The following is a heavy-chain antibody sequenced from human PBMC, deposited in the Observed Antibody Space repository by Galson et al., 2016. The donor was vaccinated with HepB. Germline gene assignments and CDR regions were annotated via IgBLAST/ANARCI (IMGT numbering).Heavy chain of an antibody. Sequence: SVKVSCKASGYTFTSYAIQWVRQAPGQRPEWMGWINAGNGITRYSQKFQGRVTITRDTSASTAYMELSSLRSEDTAVYYCALSREPPRIQLWTWGQGTPVTVSS. J-gene: IGHJ4*02. CDR3: ALSREPPRIQLWT. CDR2: INAGNGIT. D-gene: IGHD5-18*01. V-gene: IGHV1-3*01. CDR1: GYTFTSYA.